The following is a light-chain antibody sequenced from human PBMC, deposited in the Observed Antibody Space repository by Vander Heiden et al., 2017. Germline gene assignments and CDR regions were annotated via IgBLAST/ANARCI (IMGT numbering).Light chain of an antibody. Sequence: QSVLTQPPSASGTTGQRVTISCSGSSSNIGSNTVNWYQQLPGTPPKLLIYSNNQRPSGVPDRFSGSKSGTSASLAISGLQSEDEADYYCAAWDDSLNGWVFGGGTKLTVL. V-gene: IGLV1-44*01. CDR3: AAWDDSLNGWV. J-gene: IGLJ3*02. CDR1: SSNIGSNT. CDR2: SNN.